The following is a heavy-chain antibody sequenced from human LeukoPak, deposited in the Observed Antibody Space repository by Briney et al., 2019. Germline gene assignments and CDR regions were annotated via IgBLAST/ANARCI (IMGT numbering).Heavy chain of an antibody. CDR1: GYTFTGYY. V-gene: IGHV1-2*04. D-gene: IGHD2-15*01. CDR3: AVALKDRYFDY. J-gene: IGHJ4*02. CDR2: INPNSGGT. Sequence: ASVKVSCKASGYTFTGYYMHWVRQAPGQGLEWMGWINPNSGGTNYAQKFQGWVTMTRDTSISTACMELSRLRSDDTAVYYCAVALKDRYFDYWGQRTLVTVSS.